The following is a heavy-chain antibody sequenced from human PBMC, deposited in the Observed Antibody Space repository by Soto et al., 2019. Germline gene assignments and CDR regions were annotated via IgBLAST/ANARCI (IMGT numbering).Heavy chain of an antibody. D-gene: IGHD2-2*01. V-gene: IGHV1-2*04. CDR2: INPNSGGT. CDR3: ARDKAGEGSTKNYYYGMDV. J-gene: IGHJ6*02. CDR1: GYTFTGYY. Sequence: QVQLVQSGAEVKKPGASVKVSCKASGYTFTGYYMHWVRQAPGQGLEWMGWINPNSGGTNYAQKFQGWVTMTRDTSISTAYMDLSRLRSDDTAVYYCARDKAGEGSTKNYYYGMDVWGQGTTVTVSS.